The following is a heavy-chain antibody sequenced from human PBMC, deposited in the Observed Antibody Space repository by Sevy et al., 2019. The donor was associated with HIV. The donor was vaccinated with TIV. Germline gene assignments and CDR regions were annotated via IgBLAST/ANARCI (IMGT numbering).Heavy chain of an antibody. CDR3: ASPGYCSSTSCKRDAFDI. D-gene: IGHD2-2*01. Sequence: ASVKVSCKASGYTFTSYYMHWVRQAPGQGLEWMGIINPSGGSTSYAQKSQGRVTMTRDTSTSTVYMELSSLRSEDTAVYYCASPGYCSSTSCKRDAFDIWGQGTMVTVSS. CDR2: INPSGGST. V-gene: IGHV1-46*03. CDR1: GYTFTSYY. J-gene: IGHJ3*02.